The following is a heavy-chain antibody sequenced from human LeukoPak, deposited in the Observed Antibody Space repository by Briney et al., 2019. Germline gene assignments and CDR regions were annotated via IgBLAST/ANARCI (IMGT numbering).Heavy chain of an antibody. V-gene: IGHV4-4*07. CDR3: AGICSGGSCRYGMDV. CDR1: GFTFSNAW. J-gene: IGHJ6*02. D-gene: IGHD2-15*01. Sequence: PGGSLRLSCAVSGFTFSNAWMSWVRQAPGKGLEWIGRIYTSGSTNYNPSLTSRVTMSVDTSKNQFSLKLSSVTAADTAVYYCAGICSGGSCRYGMDVWGQGTTVTVSS. CDR2: IYTSGST.